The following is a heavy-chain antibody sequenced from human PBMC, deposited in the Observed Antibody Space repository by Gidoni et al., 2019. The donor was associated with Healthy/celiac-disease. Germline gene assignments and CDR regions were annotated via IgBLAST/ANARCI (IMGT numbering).Heavy chain of an antibody. CDR1: GFTFSSYG. Sequence: QVQLVESGGGVVQPGRSLRLSCAASGFTFSSYGMHWVRQAPGKGLEWVAVISYDGSNKYYADSVKGRFTISRDNSKNTLYLQMNSLRAEDTAVYYCAKDPRYNWNYLHYWGQGTLVTVSS. V-gene: IGHV3-30*18. CDR2: ISYDGSNK. CDR3: AKDPRYNWNYLHY. J-gene: IGHJ4*02. D-gene: IGHD1-7*01.